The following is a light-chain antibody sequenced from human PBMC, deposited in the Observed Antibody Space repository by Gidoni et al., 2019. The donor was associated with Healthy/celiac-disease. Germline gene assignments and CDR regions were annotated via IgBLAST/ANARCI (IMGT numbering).Light chain of an antibody. CDR3: CSYAGSSTVV. V-gene: IGLV2-23*02. Sequence: QSALPQPASVSGSPGESITISCTGTSSDVGSYNLVSWYQQPPGKAPKLMIYEVSKRPSGVSNRFSGSKSGNTASLTISGLQAEDEADYYCCSYAGSSTVVFGGGTKLTVL. CDR2: EVS. J-gene: IGLJ2*01. CDR1: SSDVGSYNL.